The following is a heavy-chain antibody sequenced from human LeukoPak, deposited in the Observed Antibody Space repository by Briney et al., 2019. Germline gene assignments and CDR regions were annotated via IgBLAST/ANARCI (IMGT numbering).Heavy chain of an antibody. CDR2: IKQDGSEK. V-gene: IGHV3-7*01. J-gene: IGHJ3*02. Sequence: WMSWVRQAPGKGGEWVANIKQDGSEKYYVDSVKGRFTLSTDNAKNSLYLQMNSLRAEDTAVYYCARLWRLRAFDIWGQGTMVTVSS. CDR1: W. CDR3: ARLWRLRAFDI. D-gene: IGHD3-16*01.